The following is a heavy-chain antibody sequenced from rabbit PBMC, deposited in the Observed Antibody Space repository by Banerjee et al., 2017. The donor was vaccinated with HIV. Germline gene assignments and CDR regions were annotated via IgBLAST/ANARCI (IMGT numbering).Heavy chain of an antibody. CDR1: GFSFSSSYW. Sequence: QEQLEESGGDLVKPEGSLTLTCTASGFSFSSSYWIWWVRQAPGKGLEWIGTIYAGSSGSTDYASWAKGRFTISKTSSTTVTLQMASLTAADTATYFCARYRADDGTYNAFILWGQGTLVTVS. V-gene: IGHV1S45*01. CDR3: ARYRADDGTYNAFIL. CDR2: IYAGSSGST. J-gene: IGHJ3*01. D-gene: IGHD5-1*01.